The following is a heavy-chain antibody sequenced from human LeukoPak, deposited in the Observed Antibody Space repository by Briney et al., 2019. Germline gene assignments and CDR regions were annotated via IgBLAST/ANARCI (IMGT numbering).Heavy chain of an antibody. CDR1: GGSVSSGGYY. CDR2: TSYSGST. D-gene: IGHD3-22*01. V-gene: IGHV4-31*03. J-gene: IGHJ4*02. CDR3: AKSNYDSSGFGYFDF. Sequence: PSQTLSLTCTVSGGSVSSGGYYWSWIRQRPRRGLEWIGYTSYSGSTYYNPSLKSRATISQDTSKNQFSLKLNSVTAADAAVYYCAKSNYDSSGFGYFDFWGQGTLVTVSS.